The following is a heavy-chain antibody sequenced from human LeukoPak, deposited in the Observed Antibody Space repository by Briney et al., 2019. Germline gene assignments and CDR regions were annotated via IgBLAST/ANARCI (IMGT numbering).Heavy chain of an antibody. CDR2: MNPNSGNT. J-gene: IGHJ4*02. V-gene: IGHV1-8*01. D-gene: IGHD1-26*01. CDR1: GYTFTSYD. CDR3: ARSSVGARRRIDY. Sequence: ASVKVSCKASGYTFTSYDINWVRQATGQGLEWMGWMNPNSGNTGYAQKFQGRVTMTRSASINTAYMELSSLTSDDTAVYYCARSSVGARRRIDYWGQGTLVTVSS.